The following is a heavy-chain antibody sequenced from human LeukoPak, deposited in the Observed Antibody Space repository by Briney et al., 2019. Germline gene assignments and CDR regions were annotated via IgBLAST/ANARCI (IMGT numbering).Heavy chain of an antibody. CDR1: GGSINSYY. V-gene: IGHV4-59*08. CDR3: ARQPGGTAAFDI. Sequence: PSETLSLTCTVSGGSINSYYWSWIRQPPGKGLEWIAYISYTSGETNYNPSLKSRLTISVDTSKNHFSLMLTSLTAADTAVYYCARQPGGTAAFDIWAQGTMVTVSS. J-gene: IGHJ3*02. D-gene: IGHD1-14*01. CDR2: ISYTSGET.